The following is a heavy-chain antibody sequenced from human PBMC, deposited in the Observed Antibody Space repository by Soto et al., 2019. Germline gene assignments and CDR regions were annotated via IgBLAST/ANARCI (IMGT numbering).Heavy chain of an antibody. CDR1: AYTFSGYY. J-gene: IGHJ6*02. V-gene: IGHV1-2*02. D-gene: IGHD2-2*02. CDR3: ARSLTEGYCTITGCYTRPLYGMDV. Sequence: SVKVSCKASAYTFSGYYIHWLRQAPGQGLEWMGWINPNSGGTNYAQKFQGRVTVTRDTPTSTAYMELSRLTSDDTAVYYCARSLTEGYCTITGCYTRPLYGMDVWGQGTTVTASS. CDR2: INPNSGGT.